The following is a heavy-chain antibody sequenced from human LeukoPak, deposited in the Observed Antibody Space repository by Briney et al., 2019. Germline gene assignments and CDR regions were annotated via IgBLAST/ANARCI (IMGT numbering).Heavy chain of an antibody. J-gene: IGHJ4*02. CDR3: ARWTYYYDSSGYYS. CDR2: INPNSGGT. V-gene: IGHV1-2*06. D-gene: IGHD3-22*01. Sequence: GASVKVSCKASGYTFTGYYMHWVLQAPGQGLEWMGRINPNSGGTNYAQKFQGRVTMTRDTSISTAYMELSRLRSDDTAVYYCARWTYYYDSSGYYSWGQGTLVTVSS. CDR1: GYTFTGYY.